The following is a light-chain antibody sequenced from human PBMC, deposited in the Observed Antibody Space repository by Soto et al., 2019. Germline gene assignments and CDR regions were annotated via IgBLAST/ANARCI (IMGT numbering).Light chain of an antibody. J-gene: IGLJ2*01. V-gene: IGLV1-44*01. CDR2: SNN. Sequence: QSVLTQPPSASGTPGQRVNISCSGSRYNIGSNTVNWYKQLPGTAPKLLIYSNNQRPSGVPDRFSGSKSGTSASLAISGLQSEDEADYYGEAWDDSLNGPVFGGGTKLTVL. CDR3: EAWDDSLNGPV. CDR1: RYNIGSNT.